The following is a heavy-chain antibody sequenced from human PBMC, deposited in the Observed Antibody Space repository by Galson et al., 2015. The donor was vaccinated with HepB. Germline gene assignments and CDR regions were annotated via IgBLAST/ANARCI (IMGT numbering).Heavy chain of an antibody. Sequence: LRLSCAASGFTFSSYWMHWVRQVPGKGLVWVSRINSDGSSTSYADSVKGRFTISRDNAKNTLYLQMNSLRAEDTAVYYCAREEVGATTTFRRYFDYWGQGTLVTVSS. CDR1: GFTFSSYW. J-gene: IGHJ4*02. D-gene: IGHD1-26*01. V-gene: IGHV3-74*01. CDR2: INSDGSST. CDR3: AREEVGATTTFRRYFDY.